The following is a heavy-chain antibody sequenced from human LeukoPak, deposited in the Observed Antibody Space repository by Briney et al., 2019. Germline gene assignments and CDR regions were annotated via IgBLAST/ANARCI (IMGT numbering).Heavy chain of an antibody. CDR3: ARGHYYYYYMDV. V-gene: IGHV3-30*02. CDR2: IRYDGSNK. CDR1: GFTFSSYG. Sequence: GGSLRLSCAASGFTFSSYGMHWVRQAPGKGLEWVAFIRYDGSNKYYADSVKGRFTISRDNSKNTLYLQMNSLRAEDTAVYYCARGHYYYYYMDVWGKGTTVTISS. J-gene: IGHJ6*03.